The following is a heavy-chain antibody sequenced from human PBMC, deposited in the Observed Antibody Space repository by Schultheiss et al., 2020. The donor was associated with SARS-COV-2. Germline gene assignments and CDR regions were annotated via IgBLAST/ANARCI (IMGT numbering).Heavy chain of an antibody. CDR2: IYYSGST. Sequence: GSLRLSCTVSGGSVSSGSYYWSWIRQPPGKGLEWIGYIYYSGSTNYNPSLKSRVTISVDTSKNQFSLKLSSVTAEDTAVYYCANSDYNFDYWGQGTLVTVSS. D-gene: IGHD4-11*01. CDR3: ANSDYNFDY. J-gene: IGHJ4*02. V-gene: IGHV4-61*01. CDR1: GGSVSSGSYY.